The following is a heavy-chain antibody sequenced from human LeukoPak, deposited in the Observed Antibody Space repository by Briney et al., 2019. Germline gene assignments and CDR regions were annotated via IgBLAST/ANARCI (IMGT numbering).Heavy chain of an antibody. CDR3: VRDSVGLYYFNY. V-gene: IGHV3-53*01. D-gene: IGHD1-26*01. J-gene: IGHJ4*02. CDR2: IYSGGST. CDR1: GFTVSSNY. Sequence: PGGSLRLSCAASGFTVSSNYMSWVRQAPGKGLEWVPAIYSGGSTYYADSVKGRFTISRDNSKNTLYLQMNSLRAEDTAVYYCVRDSVGLYYFNYWGQGTLVTVSS.